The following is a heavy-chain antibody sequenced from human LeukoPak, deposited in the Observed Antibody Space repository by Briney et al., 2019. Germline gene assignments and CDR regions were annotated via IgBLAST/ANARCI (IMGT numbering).Heavy chain of an antibody. CDR3: AGSSWYEESFDY. J-gene: IGHJ4*02. D-gene: IGHD6-13*01. CDR1: GGSISSYY. Sequence: PSETLSLTCTVSGGSISSYYWSWIRQPAGKGLEWIGSIYHSGSTYYNPSLKSRVTISVDTSKNQFSLKLSSVTAADTAVYYCAGSSWYEESFDYWGQGTLVTVSS. CDR2: IYHSGST. V-gene: IGHV4-59*04.